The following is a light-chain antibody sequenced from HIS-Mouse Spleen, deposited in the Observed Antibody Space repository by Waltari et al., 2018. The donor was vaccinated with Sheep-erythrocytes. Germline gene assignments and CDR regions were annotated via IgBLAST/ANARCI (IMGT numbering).Light chain of an antibody. Sequence: QSALTQPPSASGSPGQSVPISCTGTRSDVGGYNYVPWYQPHPGKAPKLMIYEVSKRPSGVPDRFSGSKSGNTASLTVSGLQAEDEADYYCSSYAGSNNWVFGGGTKLTVL. V-gene: IGLV2-8*01. CDR2: EVS. CDR1: RSDVGGYNY. CDR3: SSYAGSNNWV. J-gene: IGLJ3*02.